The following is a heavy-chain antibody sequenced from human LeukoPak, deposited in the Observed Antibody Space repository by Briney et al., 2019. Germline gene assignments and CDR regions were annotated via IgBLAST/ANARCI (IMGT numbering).Heavy chain of an antibody. V-gene: IGHV3-23*01. CDR1: GFTFSSYA. D-gene: IGHD6-13*01. Sequence: GGSLRLSCAASGFTFSSYAVSWVRQAPAKGLEWVSAISGSGGSTYYADSVKGRFTISRDNSKNTLYLQMNSLRAEDTAVYYCAPTPRIIAAALVLDYWGQGTLVTVSS. J-gene: IGHJ4*02. CDR2: ISGSGGST. CDR3: APTPRIIAAALVLDY.